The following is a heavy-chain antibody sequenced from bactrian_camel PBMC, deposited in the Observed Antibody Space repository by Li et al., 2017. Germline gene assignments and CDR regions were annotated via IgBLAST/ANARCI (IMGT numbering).Heavy chain of an antibody. V-gene: IGHV3S1*01. CDR2: IYHRGVNT. CDR3: AAVRYGVTWYPLCRARSADFGY. J-gene: IGHJ6*01. Sequence: HVQLVESGGGSVQAGGSLRLSCAVSGYTYDTYCMAWFRQAPGGERDGVAAIYHRGVNTHYADSVKSRFTISQDNAKNTLYLQMSSLKPEDTAGYYCAAVRYGVTWYPLCRARSADFGYWGQGTQVTVS. D-gene: IGHD6*01. CDR1: GYTYDTYC.